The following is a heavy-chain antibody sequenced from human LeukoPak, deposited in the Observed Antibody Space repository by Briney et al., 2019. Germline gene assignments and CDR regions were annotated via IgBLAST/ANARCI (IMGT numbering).Heavy chain of an antibody. V-gene: IGHV1-18*01. CDR1: GYTFTSYG. CDR2: ISAYNGNT. Sequence: WASVKVSCKASGYTFTSYGISWVRQAPGQGLERMGWISAYNGNTDYAQSLQGRVTMTIDTSTSTVYMELRSLRSDDTAVYYCARDVGRSYDLDYWGQGTLVTVSS. D-gene: IGHD3-16*01. CDR3: ARDVGRSYDLDY. J-gene: IGHJ4*02.